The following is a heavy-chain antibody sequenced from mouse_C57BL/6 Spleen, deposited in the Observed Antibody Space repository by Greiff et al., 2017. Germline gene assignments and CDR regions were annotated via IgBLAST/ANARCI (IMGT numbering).Heavy chain of an antibody. V-gene: IGHV1-72*01. CDR3: ARYERDYYGSSYGWFAY. CDR1: GYTFTSYW. Sequence: VQLQQPGAELVKPGASVKLSCKASGYTFTSYWMHWVKQRPGRGLEWIGRIDPNSGGTKYNEKFKSKATLNVDKPSSAAYKQLSSLTSEDSAVYYCARYERDYYGSSYGWFAYWGQGTLVTVAA. J-gene: IGHJ3*01. CDR2: IDPNSGGT. D-gene: IGHD1-1*01.